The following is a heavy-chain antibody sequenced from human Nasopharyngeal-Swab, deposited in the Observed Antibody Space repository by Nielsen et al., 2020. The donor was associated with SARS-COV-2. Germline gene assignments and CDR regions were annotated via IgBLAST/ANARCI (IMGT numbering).Heavy chain of an antibody. V-gene: IGHV4-39*07. CDR2: INHSGST. D-gene: IGHD6-13*01. J-gene: IGHJ4*02. CDR1: GGSISSSSYY. Sequence: SETLSLTCTVSGGSISSSSYYWSWIRQPPGKGLEWIGEINHSGSTNYNPSLKSRVTISVDTSKNQFSLKLSSVTAADTAVYYCARGWAFDYWGQGTLVTVSS. CDR3: ARGWAFDY.